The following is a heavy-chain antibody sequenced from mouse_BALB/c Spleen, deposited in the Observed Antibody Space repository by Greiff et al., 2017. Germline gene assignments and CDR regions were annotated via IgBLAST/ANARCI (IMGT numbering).Heavy chain of an antibody. CDR3: ARDYGYDSYAMDY. Sequence: EVQGVESGGGLVKPGGSLKLSCAASGFTFSSYAMSWVRQSPEKRLEWVAEISSGGSYTYYPDTVTGRFTISRDNAKNTLYLEMSSLRSEDTAMYYCARDYGYDSYAMDYWGQGTSVTVSS. V-gene: IGHV5-9-4*01. J-gene: IGHJ4*01. CDR1: GFTFSSYA. CDR2: ISSGGSYT. D-gene: IGHD2-2*01.